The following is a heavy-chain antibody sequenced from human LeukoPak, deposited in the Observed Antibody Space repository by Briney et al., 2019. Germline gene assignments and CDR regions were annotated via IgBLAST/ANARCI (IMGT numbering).Heavy chain of an antibody. CDR3: ARGRHYGVGSYVWFDP. D-gene: IGHD3-10*01. J-gene: IGHJ5*02. CDR1: GYTFSGYY. CDR2: IDPKSGGT. Sequence: ASVTVSCKASGYTFSGYYIHWVRQALGQGLEWMGWIDPKSGGTNYAQKLRGRVTMTRDTSITTAYMEPSRLTSDDTAVYYCARGRHYGVGSYVWFDPWGQGTLVTVSS. V-gene: IGHV1-2*02.